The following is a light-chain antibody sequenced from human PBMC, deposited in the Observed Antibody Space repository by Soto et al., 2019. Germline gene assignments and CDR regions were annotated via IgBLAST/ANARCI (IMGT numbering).Light chain of an antibody. J-gene: IGKJ2*01. CDR1: QSLVYSDGTTY. CDR3: LQVTHWPNT. Sequence: DVVMTQSPLSLPVTLGQPASISCSSSQSLVYSDGTTYLSWFQQRPGQSPRRLIYKVSSRDSGVPDRFSGSGSVTDFTLKISRVEAEDVVVYYCLQVTHWPNTFGQGTKLDIK. V-gene: IGKV2-30*01. CDR2: KVS.